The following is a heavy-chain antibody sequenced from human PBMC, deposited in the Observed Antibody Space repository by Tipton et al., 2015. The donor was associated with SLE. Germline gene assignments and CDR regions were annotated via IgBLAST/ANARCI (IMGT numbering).Heavy chain of an antibody. V-gene: IGHV4-39*07. CDR1: GGSISGGNYY. D-gene: IGHD7-27*01. CDR3: ARLNWGRHWYFDL. J-gene: IGHJ2*01. CDR2: INKNGGT. Sequence: TLSLTCTVYGGSISGGNYYWSWIRQPPGKGLEWIGEINKNGGTNFAPSLKSRVSMSIDRSKNQFSLKLNSVTAADTAVYFCARLNWGRHWYFDLWGRGTLVTVSS.